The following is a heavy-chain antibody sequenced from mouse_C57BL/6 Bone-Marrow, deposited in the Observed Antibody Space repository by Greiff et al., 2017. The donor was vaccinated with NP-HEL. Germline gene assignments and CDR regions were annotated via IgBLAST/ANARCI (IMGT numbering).Heavy chain of an antibody. J-gene: IGHJ3*01. D-gene: IGHD4-1*01. CDR3: ARDRNWDDFAY. CDR1: GYSITSGYY. Sequence: EVKLQESGPGLVKPSQSLSLTCSVTGYSITSGYYWNWIRQFPGNKLEWMGYISYDGSNNYNPSLKNRISITRDTSKNQFFLKLNSVTTEDTATYYCARDRNWDDFAYWGQGTLVTVSA. CDR2: ISYDGSN. V-gene: IGHV3-6*01.